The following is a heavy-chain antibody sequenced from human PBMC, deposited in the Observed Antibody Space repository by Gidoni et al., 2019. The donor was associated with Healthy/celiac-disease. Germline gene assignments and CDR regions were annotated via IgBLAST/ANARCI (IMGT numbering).Heavy chain of an antibody. CDR3: AGPRLGSLNSSGRFFY. D-gene: IGHD1-26*01. J-gene: IGHJ4*02. CDR2: IYYSGST. CDR1: GGSISSSSYY. Sequence: QLQLQESGPGLVKPSETLSLTCTVSGGSISSSSYYWGWIRQPPGKGLEWIGSIYYSGSTYYNPSLKSRVTISVDTSKNQFSLKLSSVTAADTAVYYCAGPRLGSLNSSGRFFYWGQGTLVTVSS. V-gene: IGHV4-39*01.